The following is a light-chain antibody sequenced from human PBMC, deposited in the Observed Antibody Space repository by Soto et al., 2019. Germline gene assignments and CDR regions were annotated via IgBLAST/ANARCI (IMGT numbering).Light chain of an antibody. CDR1: QSVSSN. CDR3: QHYNNWPLT. V-gene: IGKV3-15*01. CDR2: ATS. J-gene: IGKJ4*01. Sequence: EIAMPQSPATRYVSPGERASLSCRASQSVSSNLAWYQQKPGQTPRLLIYATSTRATGIPARFRGSVSGTEFTLTISSLQSEEGAVDDGQHYNNWPLTFGGGTKVDIK.